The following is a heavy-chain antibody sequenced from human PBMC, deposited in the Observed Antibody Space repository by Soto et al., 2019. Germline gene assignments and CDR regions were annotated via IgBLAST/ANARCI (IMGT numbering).Heavy chain of an antibody. D-gene: IGHD6-19*01. CDR2: ISAYNGNT. V-gene: IGHV1-18*04. Sequence: GASVKVSCKASGYTFTSYGISWVRQAPGQGLEWMGWISAYNGNTHYAQKLQGRVTMTTDTSTSTAYMELRSLRSDDTAVYYCARDLPRIAVAGTYYYYGMDVWGQGTTVTVSS. J-gene: IGHJ6*02. CDR1: GYTFTSYG. CDR3: ARDLPRIAVAGTYYYYGMDV.